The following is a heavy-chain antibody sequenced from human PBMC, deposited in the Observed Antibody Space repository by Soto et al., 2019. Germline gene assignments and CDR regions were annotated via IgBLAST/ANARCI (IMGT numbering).Heavy chain of an antibody. CDR1: GFTFSSYG. D-gene: IGHD3-10*01. CDR3: APWFGAFDY. V-gene: IGHV3-30*03. Sequence: QVQLVESGGGVVQPGRSLRLSCAASGFTFSSYGMHWVRQAPGKGLGWVAVISYDGSNKYYADSVKGRFTISRDNSKNTLYLQMYSLRAEDTAVYYCAPWFGAFDYWGQGTLVTVSS. CDR2: ISYDGSNK. J-gene: IGHJ4*02.